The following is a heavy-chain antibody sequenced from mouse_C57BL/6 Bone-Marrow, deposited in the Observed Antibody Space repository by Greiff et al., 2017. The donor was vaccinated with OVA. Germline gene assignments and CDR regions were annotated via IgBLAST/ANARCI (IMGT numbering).Heavy chain of an antibody. Sequence: EVQLQQSGPVLVKPGASVTMSCKASGYTFTDYYMNWVKQSHGKSLEWIGVINPYNGGPSYNQKFKGKATLTVDKSSSTAYMELNSLTSEDSAVYYCARPSLLWLRRWFAYWGQGTLVTVSA. CDR3: ARPSLLWLRRWFAY. J-gene: IGHJ3*01. D-gene: IGHD2-2*01. CDR1: GYTFTDYY. CDR2: INPYNGGP. V-gene: IGHV1-19*01.